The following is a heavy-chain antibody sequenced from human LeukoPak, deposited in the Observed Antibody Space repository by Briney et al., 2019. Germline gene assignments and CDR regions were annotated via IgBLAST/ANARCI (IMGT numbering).Heavy chain of an antibody. J-gene: IGHJ4*02. CDR1: GYTFTSYT. V-gene: IGHV1-3*01. Sequence: ASVKVSCKASGYTFTSYTIHWVRQAPGQRLEWMGWINAGNGNTKYSQKFQGRVTITRDTSASTANMEPSSLRSEDTAIYYCARDGGLTSFDYWGQGTLVTVSS. CDR2: INAGNGNT. CDR3: ARDGGLTSFDY. D-gene: IGHD2/OR15-2a*01.